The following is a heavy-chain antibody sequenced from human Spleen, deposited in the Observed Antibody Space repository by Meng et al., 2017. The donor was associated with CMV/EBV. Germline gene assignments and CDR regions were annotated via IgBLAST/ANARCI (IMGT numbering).Heavy chain of an antibody. CDR1: GYTFTSYG. J-gene: IGHJ4*02. D-gene: IGHD3-3*01. V-gene: IGHV1-18*01. CDR2: ISAYNGNT. CDR3: TTDLRIFGVVIMSFDY. Sequence: QVQLVQSGAEVKKPGASVKGSCKASGYTFTSYGISWVRQAPGQGLEWMGWISAYNGNTNYAQKLQGRVTMTTDTSTSTAYMELRSLRSDDTAVYYCTTDLRIFGVVIMSFDYWGQGTLVTASS.